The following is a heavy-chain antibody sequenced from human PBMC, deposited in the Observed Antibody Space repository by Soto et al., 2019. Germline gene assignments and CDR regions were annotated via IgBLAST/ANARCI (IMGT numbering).Heavy chain of an antibody. Sequence: GGSLRLSCAASGFTFSSDGRHWVRRAPGKGLEWVAVISYDGGNKYYADSVKGRFTISRDNSKNTLYLQMNSLRAEDTAVYYCANTPGRQDVWGQGTTVTVSS. CDR3: ANTPGRQDV. J-gene: IGHJ6*02. D-gene: IGHD2-15*01. CDR1: GFTFSSDG. V-gene: IGHV3-30*18. CDR2: ISYDGGNK.